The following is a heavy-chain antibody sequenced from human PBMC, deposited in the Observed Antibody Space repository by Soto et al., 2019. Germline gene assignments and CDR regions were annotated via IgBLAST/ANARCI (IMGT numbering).Heavy chain of an antibody. CDR2: IYYSGST. J-gene: IGHJ3*02. CDR3: ARVGIEKGAFDI. D-gene: IGHD2-21*01. CDR1: GGSISSGDYY. V-gene: IGHV4-30-4*01. Sequence: QVQLQESGPGLVKPSQTLSLTCTVSGGSISSGDYYWSWIRQPPGKGLEWIGYIYYSGSTYYNPSLKSRVTISVDTSKNQFSLKLSSVTAAHTPVYYCARVGIEKGAFDIWGQGTMVTVSS.